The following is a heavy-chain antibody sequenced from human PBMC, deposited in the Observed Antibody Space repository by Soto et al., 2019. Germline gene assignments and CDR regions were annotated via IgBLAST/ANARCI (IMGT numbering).Heavy chain of an antibody. CDR1: GFRFSDYG. CDR2: ISYDGSKK. D-gene: IGHD1-26*01. Sequence: ESGGGVVQPGRSLGLSCAASGFRFSDYGIHWVRQAPGKGLEWVALISYDGSKKFYTDSVKGRFTISRDNSKNTMYLQIDRLRAEDTAVYYCAKMDADLLPYYYYGMDVWGQGTTVTVSS. CDR3: AKMDADLLPYYYYGMDV. J-gene: IGHJ6*02. V-gene: IGHV3-30*18.